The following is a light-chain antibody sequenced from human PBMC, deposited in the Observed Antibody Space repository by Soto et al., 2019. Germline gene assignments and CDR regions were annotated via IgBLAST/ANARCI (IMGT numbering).Light chain of an antibody. J-gene: IGLJ2*01. V-gene: IGLV2-8*01. Sequence: QSALTQPPSASGSPGQSVTISCTGTRSDVGGYNYVSWYQQHPGKAPKLMIYDVLKRPSGVPDRFSGSKSGNTASLTVSGLQAEDEADYYCSSYAGSNSVIFGGGTQLTVL. CDR1: RSDVGGYNY. CDR2: DVL. CDR3: SSYAGSNSVI.